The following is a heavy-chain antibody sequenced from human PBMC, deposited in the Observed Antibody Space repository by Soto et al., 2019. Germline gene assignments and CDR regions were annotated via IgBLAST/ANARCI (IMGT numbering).Heavy chain of an antibody. Sequence: PSETLSLTCTVSGDSVSSGGNYWSWIRQPPGVGLDWIAYIHYSGSVNYNPSLKSRVTISVDTSKNHVALRMNCVTAADTALYYCARGGGCCSSTSGHTYYFDDWGHGPLVTVSS. D-gene: IGHD2-2*02. CDR2: IHYSGSV. CDR1: GDSVSSGGNY. CDR3: ARGGGCCSSTSGHTYYFDD. J-gene: IGHJ4*03. V-gene: IGHV4-61*03.